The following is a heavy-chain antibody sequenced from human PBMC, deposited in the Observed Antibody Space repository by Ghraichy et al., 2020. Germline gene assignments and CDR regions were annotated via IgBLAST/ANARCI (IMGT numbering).Heavy chain of an antibody. J-gene: IGHJ6*02. CDR1: EFTFSTFG. V-gene: IGHV3-30*18. CDR2: ISNDGSSK. Sequence: GGSLRLSCAASEFTFSTFGMHWVRQAPGKGLEWVASISNDGSSKHYADSVMGRFAISRDNSKYTLHLQMNSLRAEDTAVYYCAKEGGTYFDSYYYGLNVWGPGTTVTVSS. CDR3: AKEGGTYFDSYYYGLNV. D-gene: IGHD1-26*01.